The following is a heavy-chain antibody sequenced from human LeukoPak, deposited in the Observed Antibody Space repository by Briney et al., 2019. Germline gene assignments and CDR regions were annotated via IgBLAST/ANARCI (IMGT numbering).Heavy chain of an antibody. CDR2: MNPDTGKT. CDR1: GYTFINHD. D-gene: IGHD6-19*01. V-gene: IGHV1-8*02. CDR3: ASGRTPKVAGLEGS. J-gene: IGHJ5*02. Sequence: ASVKVSCKGYGYTFINHDIDWVRQATGQGLEWMGWMNPDTGKTGYAQKFQGRVTMTRDTSISTAYMELSSLTSEDTAVYYCASGRTPKVAGLEGSWGQGTLVTVSS.